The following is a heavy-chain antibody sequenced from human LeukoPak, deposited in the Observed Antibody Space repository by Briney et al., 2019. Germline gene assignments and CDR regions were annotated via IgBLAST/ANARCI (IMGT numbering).Heavy chain of an antibody. Sequence: PSETLSLTCAVSGYSISSGYYWGWIRQPPGKGLEWIGSIYHSGSTYYNPSLKSRVTISVDTSKNQFSLKLSSVTAADTAVYYCARLRYYYDSSSGYYFDYRGQGTLVTVSS. J-gene: IGHJ4*02. CDR1: GYSISSGYY. CDR3: ARLRYYYDSSSGYYFDY. D-gene: IGHD3-22*01. CDR2: IYHSGST. V-gene: IGHV4-38-2*01.